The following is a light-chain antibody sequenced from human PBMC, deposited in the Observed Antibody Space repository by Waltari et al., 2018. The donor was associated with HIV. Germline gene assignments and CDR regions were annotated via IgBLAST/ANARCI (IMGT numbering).Light chain of an antibody. CDR1: SRAIGGSTF. CDR3: SSYTSSSTLFV. V-gene: IGLV2-14*01. J-gene: IGLJ1*01. CDR2: DVS. Sequence: QSALTQPASVSGSPGQSITISCTGASRAIGGSTFVSWYQQHPGKAPKLMIYDVSNRPSGVSNRFSGSKSGNTASLTISGLQAEDEADYYCSSYTSSSTLFVFGTGTKVTVL.